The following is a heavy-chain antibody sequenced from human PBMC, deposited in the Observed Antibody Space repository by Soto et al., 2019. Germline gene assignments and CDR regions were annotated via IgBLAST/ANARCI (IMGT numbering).Heavy chain of an antibody. CDR2: ISYGGST. V-gene: IGHV4-31*03. Sequence: PSETLSLTCTVSGGSINSGGYCWSWIRHHPGKGLDWIGCISYGGSTSYNPSLKSRVTISVDTSKNQFSLKLTSVTAADTAVYYCARYIALSGTFYFDYWXQGALVTVSS. CDR1: GGSINSGGYC. CDR3: ARYIALSGTFYFDY. D-gene: IGHD6-19*01. J-gene: IGHJ4*02.